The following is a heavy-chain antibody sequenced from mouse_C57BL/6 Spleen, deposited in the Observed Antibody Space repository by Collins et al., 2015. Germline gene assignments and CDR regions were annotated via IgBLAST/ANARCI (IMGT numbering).Heavy chain of an antibody. CDR1: GYTFTSYW. CDR2: IDPSDSYT. V-gene: IGHV1-50*01. CDR3: ARWGPHYYGSSYWYFDV. J-gene: IGHJ1*03. Sequence: QVQLQQPGAELVKPGASVKLSCKASGYTFTSYWMQWVKQRPGQGLEWIGEIDPSDSYTNYNQKFKGKATLTVDTSSSTAYMQLSSLTSEDSAVYYCARWGPHYYGSSYWYFDVWGTGTTVTVSS. D-gene: IGHD1-1*01.